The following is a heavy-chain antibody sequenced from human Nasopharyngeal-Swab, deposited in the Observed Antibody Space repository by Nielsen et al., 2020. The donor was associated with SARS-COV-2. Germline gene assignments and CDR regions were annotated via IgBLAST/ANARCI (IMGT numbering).Heavy chain of an antibody. V-gene: IGHV3-33*01. J-gene: IGHJ4*02. D-gene: IGHD2-2*01. CDR3: ARFVAPAATFGVRYFDY. CDR1: GFSFNNYG. CDR2: IWYDGSRQ. Sequence: GESLKISCAVSGFSFNNYGMYWVRQAPGKGLEWVAVIWYDGSRQHYADSVEGRFTISRDNSEDTLYLQMNSLRAEDTAVYYCARFVAPAATFGVRYFDYWGQGTLVTVSS.